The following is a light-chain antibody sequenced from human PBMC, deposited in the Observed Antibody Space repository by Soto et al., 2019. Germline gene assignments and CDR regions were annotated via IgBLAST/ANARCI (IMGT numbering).Light chain of an antibody. V-gene: IGKV1-39*01. CDR1: HDITSY. CDR3: QQSYYTPLT. CDR2: AAS. J-gene: IGKJ4*01. Sequence: DIQMTQSPSSRSASVGDRVTVTCQASHDITSYLNWYQQTPGRAPKFLISAASSLQSGVPSRFSGSGSGTDFTLTISSLQPEDFATYYCQQSYYTPLTFGGGTKVDIK.